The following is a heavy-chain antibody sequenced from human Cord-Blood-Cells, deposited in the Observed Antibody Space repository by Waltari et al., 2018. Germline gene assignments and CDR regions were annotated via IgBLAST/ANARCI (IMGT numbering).Heavy chain of an antibody. CDR2: GEPEDGET. V-gene: IGHV1-69-2*01. CDR1: GYTFTDYY. Sequence: EVQLVQSGAEVKKPGATVKISCKVSGYTFTDYYMHWVQQAPGKGLEWMGLGEPEDGETIYAEKFQGRGTITADTSTDTAYMELSSLRSEDTAVYYCATAPDYDILTGYSYYYYYGMDVWGQGTTVTVSS. D-gene: IGHD3-9*01. CDR3: ATAPDYDILTGYSYYYYYGMDV. J-gene: IGHJ6*02.